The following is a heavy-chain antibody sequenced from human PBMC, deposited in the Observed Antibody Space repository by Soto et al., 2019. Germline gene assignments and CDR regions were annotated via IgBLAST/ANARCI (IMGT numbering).Heavy chain of an antibody. CDR2: ISYDGSNK. CDR1: GFTFSSYA. J-gene: IGHJ4*02. V-gene: IGHV3-30-3*01. CDR3: ASRSSSWYYFDY. D-gene: IGHD6-13*01. Sequence: LRLSCAASGFTFSSYAMHWVRQAPGKGLEWVAVISYDGSNKYYTDSVKGRFTISRDNSKNTLYLQMNSLRAEDTAVYYCASRSSSWYYFDYWGQGTLVTVSS.